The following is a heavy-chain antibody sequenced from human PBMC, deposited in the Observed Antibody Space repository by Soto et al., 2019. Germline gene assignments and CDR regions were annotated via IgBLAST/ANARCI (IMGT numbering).Heavy chain of an antibody. V-gene: IGHV3-30*18. Sequence: QVQLVESGGGVVQPGRSLRLSCAASGFSFRYYGMHWVRQAPGKGLEWVALISYDGSDEYYADSVKGRFTISRDNSNNTLYLQMISPKSEDTAVYYCAKDRRDYGGNIFDYWGQGTVVTVSS. D-gene: IGHD4-17*01. CDR2: ISYDGSDE. CDR1: GFSFRYYG. CDR3: AKDRRDYGGNIFDY. J-gene: IGHJ4*02.